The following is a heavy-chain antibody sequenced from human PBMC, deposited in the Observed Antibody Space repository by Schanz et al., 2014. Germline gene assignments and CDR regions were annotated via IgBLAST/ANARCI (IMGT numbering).Heavy chain of an antibody. D-gene: IGHD6-6*01. CDR1: GYSFNLFG. CDR3: ARAGQDFEYSSLSPIWYFDL. J-gene: IGHJ2*01. CDR2: ISAYNGNM. Sequence: QVQLVQSGAEVQKPGASVMLSCKTSGYSFNLFGVSWVRQAPGQGLEWMGWISAYNGNMNYAQKFQGRVTMTRDTSISTAYMELSRLRSDDTAVYYCARAGQDFEYSSLSPIWYFDLWGRGTLVTVSS. V-gene: IGHV1-18*04.